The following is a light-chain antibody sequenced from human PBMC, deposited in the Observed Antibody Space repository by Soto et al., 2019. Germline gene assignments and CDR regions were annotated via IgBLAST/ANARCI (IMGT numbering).Light chain of an antibody. V-gene: IGLV4-69*02. J-gene: IGLJ3*02. CDR3: QTWGTGIRV. Sequence: QLVLTQSSSASASLGASVKLTCTLSSGHSSYAIAWHQQQPEKGPRYLMKLNSDGSHSKGDGTPDRFSGSSSGAERYLTISSLQSEDEADYYCQTWGTGIRVFGGGTKVTVL. CDR1: SGHSSYA. CDR2: LNSDGSH.